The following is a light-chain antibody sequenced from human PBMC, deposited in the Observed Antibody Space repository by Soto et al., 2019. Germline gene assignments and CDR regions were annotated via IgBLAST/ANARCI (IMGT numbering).Light chain of an antibody. Sequence: DIQMTQSPSSLPASVGDRVTITCRASQSIDDYLNWYQQKPGKAPKLLIYAASSLQSGVPSRFSGSGSGTDYTLAISSLQPEDFATYYCQQSYSIPRRFDEGTMVVFK. CDR3: QQSYSIPRR. CDR1: QSIDDY. CDR2: AAS. J-gene: IGKJ1*01. V-gene: IGKV1-39*01.